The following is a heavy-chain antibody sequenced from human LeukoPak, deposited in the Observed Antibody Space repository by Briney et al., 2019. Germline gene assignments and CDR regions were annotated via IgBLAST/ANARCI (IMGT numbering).Heavy chain of an antibody. Sequence: GASVKVSCKASGYTFTGYYMHWVRQAPGQGLEWMGWINPNSGGTNYAQKFQGRVTMTRDTSISTAYMELSRLRSDDTAVYYCASLAWGIGGEDCSSTSCFGYWGQGTLVTVSS. CDR2: INPNSGGT. CDR3: ASLAWGIGGEDCSSTSCFGY. D-gene: IGHD2-2*01. V-gene: IGHV1-2*02. J-gene: IGHJ4*02. CDR1: GYTFTGYY.